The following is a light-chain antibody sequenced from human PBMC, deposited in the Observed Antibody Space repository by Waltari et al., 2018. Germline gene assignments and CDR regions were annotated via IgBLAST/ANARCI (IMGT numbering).Light chain of an antibody. CDR3: QQTSSSPLT. CDR2: GAS. J-gene: IGKJ3*01. Sequence: DIQMTQSPSSLSASVGDRVTITCRASQSISSYLNWYQQKPGKAPKLLIYGASSLRGGAPSRFSGSRSGTDFTLTISSLQPEDSASYYCQQTSSSPLTFGPGTKLDIK. V-gene: IGKV1-39*01. CDR1: QSISSY.